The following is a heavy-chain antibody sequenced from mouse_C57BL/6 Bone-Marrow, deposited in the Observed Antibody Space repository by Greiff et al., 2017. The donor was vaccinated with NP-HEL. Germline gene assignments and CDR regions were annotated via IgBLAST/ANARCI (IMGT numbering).Heavy chain of an antibody. J-gene: IGHJ2*01. V-gene: IGHV1-76*01. Sequence: LVESGAELVRPGASVKLSCKASGYTFTDYYINWVKQRPGQGLEWIARIYPGSGNTYYNEKFKGKATLTAEKSSSTAYMQLSSLTSEDSAVYFCARGGTCYYFDYWGQGTTLTVSS. CDR2: IYPGSGNT. CDR1: GYTFTDYY. CDR3: ARGGTCYYFDY. D-gene: IGHD3-3*01.